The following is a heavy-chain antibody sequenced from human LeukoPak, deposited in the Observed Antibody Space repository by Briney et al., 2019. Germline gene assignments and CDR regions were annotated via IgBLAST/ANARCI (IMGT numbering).Heavy chain of an antibody. V-gene: IGHV1-2*02. CDR2: INPNSGGT. CDR3: ARTITKSRLVDY. CDR1: GYTFIGYY. Sequence: ASVKVSCKASGYTFIGYYMHWVRQAPGQGLEWMGWINPNSGGTNYAQKFQGRVTMTRDTSISTAYMELSRLRSDDTAVYYCARTITKSRLVDYWGQGTLVTVSS. D-gene: IGHD5-12*01. J-gene: IGHJ4*02.